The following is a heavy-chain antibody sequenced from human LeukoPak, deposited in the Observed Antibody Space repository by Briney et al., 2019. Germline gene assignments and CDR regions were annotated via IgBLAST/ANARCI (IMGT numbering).Heavy chain of an antibody. CDR3: ARASIAVAGTGFDY. CDR2: MNPSSGNT. V-gene: IGHV1-8*01. CDR1: GYTFTRYD. D-gene: IGHD6-19*01. Sequence: GASVKVSCKASGYTFTRYDINWVRQATGQGLEWMGWMNPSSGNTGYAQKFQGRVTMTRNTSISTAYMELSSLRSEDTAVYYCARASIAVAGTGFDYWGQATLVTVSS. J-gene: IGHJ4*02.